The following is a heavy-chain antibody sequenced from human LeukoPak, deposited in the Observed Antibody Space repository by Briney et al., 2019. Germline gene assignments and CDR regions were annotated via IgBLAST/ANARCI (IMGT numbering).Heavy chain of an antibody. J-gene: IGHJ4*02. CDR2: ISGDESST. CDR3: ARERGYSYGYADY. V-gene: IGHV3-74*01. D-gene: IGHD5-18*01. CDR1: GFNFSSYS. Sequence: GGSLRLSCAASGFNFSSYSMNWVRQAPGKGLVWVPRISGDESSTSYADSVKGRFTISRDNAKNTLFLQMNSLRAEDTAVYYCARERGYSYGYADYWGQGTLVTVSS.